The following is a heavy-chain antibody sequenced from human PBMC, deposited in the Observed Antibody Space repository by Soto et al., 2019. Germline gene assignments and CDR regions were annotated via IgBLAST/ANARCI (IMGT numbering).Heavy chain of an antibody. J-gene: IGHJ4*02. V-gene: IGHV3-23*01. CDR2: MSGSSSTT. CDR3: AKGAARYFDY. D-gene: IGHD1-26*01. Sequence: GGSLRLSCATSGLTFSNYAMSWVRQAPGGGLEWVSSMSGSSSTTYYADSVKGRFTISRDRSKNTLYLQMSSLRAEDTALYYCAKGAARYFDYWGRGTLVTVSS. CDR1: GLTFSNYA.